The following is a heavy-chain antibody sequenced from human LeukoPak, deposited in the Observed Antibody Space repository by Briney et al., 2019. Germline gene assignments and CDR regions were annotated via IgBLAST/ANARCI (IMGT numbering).Heavy chain of an antibody. V-gene: IGHV3-23*01. CDR1: GFTFSSYD. D-gene: IGHD2-2*01. CDR2: ITLSGANT. CDR3: AKRGNPAVGHHYLDV. Sequence: GGSLRLSCAAPGFTFSSYDMSWVRQAPGKGLEWVSSITLSGANTFYADSVMGRFTISRDNSKNTLYLQMNSLSAEDTAVYYCAKRGNPAVGHHYLDVWGEGTPVSVSS. J-gene: IGHJ6*03.